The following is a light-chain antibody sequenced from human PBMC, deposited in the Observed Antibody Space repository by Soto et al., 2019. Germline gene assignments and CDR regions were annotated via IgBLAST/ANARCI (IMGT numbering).Light chain of an antibody. CDR3: QKYNSAPRT. Sequence: DIQMTQSPSSLSASVGDRVTITCRASQGISNYLAWYQQKPGKVPKLLIYAASTLQSGVASRFSGSGSGTDFTLTISSLQPKDVATYYCQKYNSAPRTFGQGTKVEIK. CDR1: QGISNY. V-gene: IGKV1-27*01. CDR2: AAS. J-gene: IGKJ1*01.